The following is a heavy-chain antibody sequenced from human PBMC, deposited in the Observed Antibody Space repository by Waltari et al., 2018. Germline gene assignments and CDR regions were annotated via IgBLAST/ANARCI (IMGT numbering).Heavy chain of an antibody. V-gene: IGHV3-20*04. D-gene: IGHD3-22*01. CDR2: STWDGGDT. Sequence: EVHLVDSGGGVVRPGGSLRLSCVASGFNFYDYGMSWVRQVPGRGLDVFFGSTWDGGDTGYADFVKGRFTISRDKAKNSLFLQMDSLRAEDTALYFCARIQFYDNNDYRYFDYWGQGTLVTVSS. J-gene: IGHJ4*02. CDR3: ARIQFYDNNDYRYFDY. CDR1: GFNFYDYG.